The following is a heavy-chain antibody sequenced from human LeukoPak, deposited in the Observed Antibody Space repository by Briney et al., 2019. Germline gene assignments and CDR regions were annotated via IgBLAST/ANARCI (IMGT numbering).Heavy chain of an antibody. D-gene: IGHD3-22*01. CDR2: INENGGDQ. CDR3: PTYYDSGPSKD. V-gene: IGHV3-7*05. CDR1: GFSFSAVW. Sequence: GGSLRLSCAASGFSFSAVWMTCVRQAPGKGLKWVADINENGGDQDYGDSVTGRFTISRDNTKNSLYLQMNSLRAEDTAMYYCPTYYDSGPSKDWGQGTLVTVSS. J-gene: IGHJ4*02.